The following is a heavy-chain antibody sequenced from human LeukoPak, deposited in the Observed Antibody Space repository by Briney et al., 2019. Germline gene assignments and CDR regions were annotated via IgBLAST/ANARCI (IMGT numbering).Heavy chain of an antibody. J-gene: IGHJ4*02. V-gene: IGHV3-23*01. CDR3: AKGAAVAGPFDY. Sequence: GGSLTLSCAASGFTFNSYGMSWVRQAPGKGMEWVSGISGSGGTTYYAVSAKGRFTISRDNSKKTLYLQMDSLRSEDTAVYYCAKGAAVAGPFDYWGQGTLVTVSS. D-gene: IGHD6-19*01. CDR1: GFTFNSYG. CDR2: ISGSGGTT.